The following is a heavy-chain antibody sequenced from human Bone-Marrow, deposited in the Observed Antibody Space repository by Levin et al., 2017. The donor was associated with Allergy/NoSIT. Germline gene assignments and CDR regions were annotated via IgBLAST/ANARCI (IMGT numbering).Heavy chain of an antibody. CDR1: GDSLSELS. CDR3: ATDGDSSRGDVFNI. CDR2: FDAGDDDT. Sequence: PGGSLRLSCKVSGDSLSELSMHWVRQAPGKGLEWLGGFDAGDDDTFYAQEFQGRVTMTEDTSTDTAYMELRSLRSEDTAVYYCATDGDSSRGDVFNIWGQGTMVTVSS. V-gene: IGHV1-24*01. D-gene: IGHD2-21*01. J-gene: IGHJ3*02.